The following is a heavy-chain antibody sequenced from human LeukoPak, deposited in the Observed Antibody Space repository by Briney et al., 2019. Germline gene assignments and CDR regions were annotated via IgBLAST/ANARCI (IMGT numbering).Heavy chain of an antibody. J-gene: IGHJ4*02. Sequence: ASVKVSCKVSGDTVTGFSIHWVRQAPGHALEWMGGFDPEDGARIFAQKFQGRVTMTEDTSTDTAYMDLSSLRSEDTAVYYCATGYTYDYSLYWGQGTLVTVSS. CDR1: GDTVTGFS. CDR2: FDPEDGAR. CDR3: ATGYTYDYSLY. V-gene: IGHV1-24*01. D-gene: IGHD5-18*01.